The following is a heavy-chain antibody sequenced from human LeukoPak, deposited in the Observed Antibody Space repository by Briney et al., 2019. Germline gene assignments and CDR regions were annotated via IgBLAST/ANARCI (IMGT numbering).Heavy chain of an antibody. D-gene: IGHD3-3*01. V-gene: IGHV4-4*02. CDR1: GGSISSSNW. CDR3: ARSPSTIGWNWGYYFDY. Sequence: SGTLSLTCAVSGGSISSSNWWSWVRQPPGKGLEWIGEIYHSGSTNYNPSLKSRVTMSADPSKTLFFLRLRSVTAADTAVYYCARSPSTIGWNWGYYFDYWGQGSLVTVSS. CDR2: IYHSGST. J-gene: IGHJ4*02.